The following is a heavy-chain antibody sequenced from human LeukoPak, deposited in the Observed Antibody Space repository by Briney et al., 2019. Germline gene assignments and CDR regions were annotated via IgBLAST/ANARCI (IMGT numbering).Heavy chain of an antibody. CDR3: ARDRHDSSDVDY. D-gene: IGHD3-22*01. Sequence: GGSLRLSCAASGFTFTSYAMHWVRQTPGKGLEWVAVISYDGSNKYYADSVKGRFTISIDNSRNTLYLQMNSLRAEDTAVYYCARDRHDSSDVDYWGQGTLVTVSS. J-gene: IGHJ4*02. CDR1: GFTFTSYA. CDR2: ISYDGSNK. V-gene: IGHV3-30*04.